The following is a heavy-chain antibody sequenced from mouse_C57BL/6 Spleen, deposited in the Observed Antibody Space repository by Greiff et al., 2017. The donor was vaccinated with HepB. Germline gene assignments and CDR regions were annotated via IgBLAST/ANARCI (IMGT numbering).Heavy chain of an antibody. CDR1: GYTFTDYY. Sequence: EVQLQQSGPELVKPGASVKISCKASGYTFTDYYMNWVKQSHGKSLEWIGDINPNNGGTSYNQKFKGKATLTVDKSSSTAYMELRSLTSEDSAVYYCAPHDGYYSYWYFDVWGTGTTVTVSS. CDR3: APHDGYYSYWYFDV. D-gene: IGHD2-3*01. CDR2: INPNNGGT. V-gene: IGHV1-26*01. J-gene: IGHJ1*03.